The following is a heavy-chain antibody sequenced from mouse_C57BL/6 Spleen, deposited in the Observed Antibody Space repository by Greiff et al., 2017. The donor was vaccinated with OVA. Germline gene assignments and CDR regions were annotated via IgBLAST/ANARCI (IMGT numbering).Heavy chain of an antibody. CDR1: GFSLTSYG. CDR2: IWSDGST. Sequence: QVQLKQSGPGLVAPSQSLSITCTVSGFSLTSYGVHWVRQPPGKGLEWLVVIWSDGSTTYNSALKSRVSISKDNSKSQVFLKMNSLQADDTAMYYCARQDGSGWYFDVWGTGTTVTVSS. D-gene: IGHD1-1*01. CDR3: ARQDGSGWYFDV. V-gene: IGHV2-6-1*01. J-gene: IGHJ1*03.